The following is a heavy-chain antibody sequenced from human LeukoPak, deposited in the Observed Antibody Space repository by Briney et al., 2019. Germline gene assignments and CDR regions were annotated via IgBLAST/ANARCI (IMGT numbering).Heavy chain of an antibody. CDR3: ARLRRFITMVRGVLNYFDY. V-gene: IGHV4-38-2*02. Sequence: SETLSLTCTVSGYSISSGYYWGWIRQPPGKGLEWIGSIYHSGSTYYNPSLKSRVTISVDTSKNQFSLKLSSVTAADTAVYYCARLRRFITMVRGVLNYFDYWGQGTLVTVSS. CDR2: IYHSGST. J-gene: IGHJ4*02. D-gene: IGHD3-10*01. CDR1: GYSISSGYY.